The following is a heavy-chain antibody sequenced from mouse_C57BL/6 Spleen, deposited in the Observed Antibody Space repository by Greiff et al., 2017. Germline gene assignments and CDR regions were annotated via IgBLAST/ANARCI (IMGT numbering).Heavy chain of an antibody. CDR3: ARKTDYGSRYYYAMDY. J-gene: IGHJ4*01. V-gene: IGHV1-53*01. D-gene: IGHD1-1*01. CDR1: GYTFTSYW. CDR2: INPSNGGT. Sequence: QVQLQQPGTELVKPGASVKLSCKASGYTFTSYWMHWVKQRPGQGLEWIGNINPSNGGTNYNEKFKSKATLTVDKSSSTAYMQLSSLTSEDSAVYYCARKTDYGSRYYYAMDYWGQGTSVTGSS.